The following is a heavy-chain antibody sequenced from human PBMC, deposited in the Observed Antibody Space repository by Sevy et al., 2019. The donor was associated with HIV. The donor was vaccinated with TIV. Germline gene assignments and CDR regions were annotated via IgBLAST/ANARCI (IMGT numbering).Heavy chain of an antibody. V-gene: IGHV4-59*08. Sequence: SETLSLTCTVSGGSISSYYWSWIRQPPGKGLEWIGYIYYSGSTNYNPSLKSRVTISVDTSKNQFSLKLSSVTAADTGVYYRGGQEGDNVVAYFDYWGQGTLVTVSS. CDR3: GGQEGDNVVAYFDY. CDR1: GGSISSYY. J-gene: IGHJ4*02. CDR2: IYYSGST. D-gene: IGHD2-15*01.